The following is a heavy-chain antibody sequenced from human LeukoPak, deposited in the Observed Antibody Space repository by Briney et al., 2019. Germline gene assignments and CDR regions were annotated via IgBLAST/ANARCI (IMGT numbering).Heavy chain of an antibody. V-gene: IGHV3-7*03. D-gene: IGHD1-26*01. CDR1: GFTFSGYW. CDR3: ARDIGIDY. CDR2: IKQDGSEK. Sequence: GGSLRLSCAASGFTFSGYWMSWVRQAPGKGLEWVANIKQDGSEKYYVDSVKGRFTISRDNAKDSLYREMNSLRAEDTAIYYCARDIGIDYWGQGTLVTVSS. J-gene: IGHJ4*02.